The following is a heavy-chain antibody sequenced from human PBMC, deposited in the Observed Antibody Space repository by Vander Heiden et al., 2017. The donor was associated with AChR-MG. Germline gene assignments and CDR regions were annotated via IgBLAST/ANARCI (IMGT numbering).Heavy chain of an antibody. J-gene: IGHJ4*02. D-gene: IGHD2-15*01. Sequence: EVQLVESGGGLVQPGGSLQLSCAASGFTFSGSAMHWVRQASGKGLEWVGRIRSKANSYATAYAASVKGRFTISRDDSKNTAYLQMNSLKTEDTAVYYCTRPSTAVVDDYWGQGTLVTVSS. CDR3: TRPSTAVVDDY. V-gene: IGHV3-73*02. CDR1: GFTFSGSA. CDR2: IRSKANSYAT.